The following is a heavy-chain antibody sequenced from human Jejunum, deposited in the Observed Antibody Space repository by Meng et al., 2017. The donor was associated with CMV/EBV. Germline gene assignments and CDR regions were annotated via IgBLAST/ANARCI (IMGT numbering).Heavy chain of an antibody. CDR2: IYHGGST. Sequence: QLQLHESGPGQVKHSQTLSLPCTVSGDSISSDYFWSWIRQPPGKGLEWIGYIYHGGSTDYNPSLRSRVTISVDTSKNQFSLKLSSVTAADTAVYYCKTYSSGGGLGSWGQGTLVTVSS. J-gene: IGHJ5*02. CDR1: GDSISSDYF. CDR3: KTYSSGGGLGS. D-gene: IGHD2-15*01. V-gene: IGHV4-30-4*01.